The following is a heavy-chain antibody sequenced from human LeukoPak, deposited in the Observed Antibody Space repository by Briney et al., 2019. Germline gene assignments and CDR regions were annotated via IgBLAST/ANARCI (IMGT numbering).Heavy chain of an antibody. D-gene: IGHD2-2*01. J-gene: IGHJ6*03. CDR2: INHSGST. CDR1: GGSFSGYY. Sequence: PSETLSLTCAVYGGSFSGYYWSWIRQPPGKGLDWIGEINHSGSTNYNPSLKSRVTISVDTSKNQFSLRLSSVTAADTAVYYCASGTKRYCSSTSCFKLSYYYYYMDVWGKGTTVTVSS. CDR3: ASGTKRYCSSTSCFKLSYYYYYMDV. V-gene: IGHV4-34*01.